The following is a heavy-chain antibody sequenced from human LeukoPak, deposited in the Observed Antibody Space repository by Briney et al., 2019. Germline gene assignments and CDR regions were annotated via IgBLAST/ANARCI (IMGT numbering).Heavy chain of an antibody. J-gene: IGHJ4*02. CDR1: GFTFSSYG. CDR3: ARHSGSSHFDY. V-gene: IGHV3-33*01. D-gene: IGHD1-26*01. Sequence: GGPLRLSCAAPGFTFSSYGMHWVRQAPGKGLEWVAVIWYDGSNKYYADSVKGRFTISRDNSKNTLYLQMNSLRAEDTAVYYCARHSGSSHFDYWGQGTLVTVSS. CDR2: IWYDGSNK.